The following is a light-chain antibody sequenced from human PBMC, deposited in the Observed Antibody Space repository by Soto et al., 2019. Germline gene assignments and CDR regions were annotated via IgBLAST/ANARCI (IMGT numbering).Light chain of an antibody. V-gene: IGLV1-44*01. Sequence: QSVLTQPPSASGTPGQRVTISCSGSSSNIGSNTVNWYQQLPGTAPKLLIYSNNQRPSGVPDRFSGSKSGTSASLAISGLLSEDEADYYCAAWDDSLNGPVFGGGTKLTFL. J-gene: IGLJ2*01. CDR2: SNN. CDR3: AAWDDSLNGPV. CDR1: SSNIGSNT.